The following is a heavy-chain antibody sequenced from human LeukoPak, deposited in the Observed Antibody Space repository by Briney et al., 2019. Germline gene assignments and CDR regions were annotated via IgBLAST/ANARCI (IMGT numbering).Heavy chain of an antibody. CDR2: ITSSSSYI. J-gene: IGHJ5*02. Sequence: GGSLRLSCAASGFTFSSYSINWVRQAPGKGLEWVSSITSSSSYIYYGDSVKGRFTISRDNAKNLVYLQMNSLRAEDTAVYYCASFETVSATSFDPWGRGTPVTVSS. D-gene: IGHD5/OR15-5a*01. CDR3: ASFETVSATSFDP. CDR1: GFTFSSYS. V-gene: IGHV3-21*01.